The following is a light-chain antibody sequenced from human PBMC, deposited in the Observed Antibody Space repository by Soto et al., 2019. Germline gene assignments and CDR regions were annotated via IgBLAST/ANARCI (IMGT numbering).Light chain of an antibody. V-gene: IGKV3-11*01. CDR3: QQRRNWPLT. Sequence: EIVLTQSPATLSLSPGERATLSCRASQSVSSYLAWYQQKPGQAPRLLNYDASNRATGIPARFSGSGSGTDFILTISSLEPEDFAVYYCQQRRNWPLTFGGGTKVEIK. CDR2: DAS. J-gene: IGKJ4*01. CDR1: QSVSSY.